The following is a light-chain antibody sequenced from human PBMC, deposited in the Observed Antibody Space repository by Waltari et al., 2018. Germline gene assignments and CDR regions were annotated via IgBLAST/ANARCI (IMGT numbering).Light chain of an antibody. V-gene: IGLV2-11*01. CDR2: DVS. CDR3: CSYAGTYTSWV. CDR1: SRDVGGYNY. J-gene: IGLJ3*02. Sequence: QSALTQPRSVSGSPGQSVTLSCTGTSRDVGGYNYVSWYQQHPGKAPKLLIYDVSKRPSGVPDRFSGSKSGNTTSLAISGLQAEDEADYYCCSYAGTYTSWVFGGGTKLTVL.